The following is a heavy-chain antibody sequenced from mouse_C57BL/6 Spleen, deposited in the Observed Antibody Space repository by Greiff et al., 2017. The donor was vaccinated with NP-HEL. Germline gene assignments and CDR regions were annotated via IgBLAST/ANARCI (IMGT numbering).Heavy chain of an antibody. CDR1: GYTFTSYW. Sequence: QVQLQQPGAELVKPGASVKMSCKASGYTFTSYWITWVKQRPGQGLEWIGDIYPGSGSTNYNEKFKSKATLTVDTSSSTAYMQLSSLTSEDSAVCDCAGGGGCYDYAVDYWGQGTSVTVSS. D-gene: IGHD1-1*02. CDR2: IYPGSGST. J-gene: IGHJ4*01. CDR3: AGGGGCYDYAVDY. V-gene: IGHV1-55*01.